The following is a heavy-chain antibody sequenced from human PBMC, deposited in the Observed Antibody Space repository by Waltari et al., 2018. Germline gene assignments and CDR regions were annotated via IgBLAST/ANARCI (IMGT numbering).Heavy chain of an antibody. V-gene: IGHV4-59*08. CDR3: ARHEGGGLNAL. CDR1: GGSITSYY. Sequence: QVQLQESGPGLVKPSETLSLTCTVSGGSITSYYWSWFRQPPGKGLEWIGYLYYTGTTNYSPSLKSRVTMSVDTSKNQFSLKVTSVTAADTAMYYCARHEGGGLNALWGQGTLVTVSS. D-gene: IGHD3-16*01. J-gene: IGHJ4*02. CDR2: LYYTGTT.